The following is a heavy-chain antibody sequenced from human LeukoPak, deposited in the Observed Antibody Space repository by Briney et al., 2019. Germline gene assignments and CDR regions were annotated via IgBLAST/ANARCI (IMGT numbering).Heavy chain of an antibody. V-gene: IGHV1-18*01. CDR2: ISAYNGDT. CDR1: GYTFTSYG. J-gene: IGHJ4*02. Sequence: GASVKLSCKASGYTFTSYGISWVRQAPGQGLEWMGWISAYNGDTNYAQKLQGRVTMTTDTSTSTAYMELRSLRSDDTAVYYCARDWGMVRGFPALKYFDYWGQGTLVTVSS. D-gene: IGHD3-10*01. CDR3: ARDWGMVRGFPALKYFDY.